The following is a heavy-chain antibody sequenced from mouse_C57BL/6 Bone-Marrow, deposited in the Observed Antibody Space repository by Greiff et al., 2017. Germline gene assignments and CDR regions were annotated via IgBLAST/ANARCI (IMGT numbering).Heavy chain of an antibody. Sequence: VQLKQPGAELVKPGASVTMSCKASGYTFTSYWITWVKQRPGQGLEWIGDIYPGSGSTNYNEKFKSKATLTVDTSSSTAYMQLSSLTSEDAAVYYCARSYYSNVYYFDYWGQGTTLTVSS. CDR2: IYPGSGST. D-gene: IGHD2-5*01. J-gene: IGHJ2*01. CDR1: GYTFTSYW. V-gene: IGHV1-55*01. CDR3: ARSYYSNVYYFDY.